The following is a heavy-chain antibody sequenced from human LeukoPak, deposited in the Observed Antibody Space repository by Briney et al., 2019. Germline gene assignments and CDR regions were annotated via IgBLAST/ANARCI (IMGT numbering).Heavy chain of an antibody. D-gene: IGHD3-16*01. CDR1: GFTFSSYE. J-gene: IGHJ4*02. V-gene: IGHV3-48*03. Sequence: GGSLRLSCAASGFTFSSYEMNWVRQAPGKGLEWVSYISSSGSTIYYADSVKGRFTISRDNSKNTLYLQMNSLRAEDTAVYYCAKSRLKIKSDFDYWGQGTLVTVSS. CDR2: ISSSGSTI. CDR3: AKSRLKIKSDFDY.